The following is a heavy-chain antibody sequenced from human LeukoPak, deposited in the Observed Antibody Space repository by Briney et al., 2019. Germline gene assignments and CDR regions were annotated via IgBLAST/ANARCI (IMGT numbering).Heavy chain of an antibody. V-gene: IGHV1-69*02. D-gene: IGHD6-19*01. J-gene: IGHJ4*02. Sequence: ASVKVSCKASGGTFSSYTISWVRQAPGQGLEWMGRIIPILGIANYAQKFQGRVTITADKSTSTAYMELSSLRSEDTAVYYCARLYSSGWDFDYWGQGTLVTVSS. CDR3: ARLYSSGWDFDY. CDR2: IIPILGIA. CDR1: GGTFSSYT.